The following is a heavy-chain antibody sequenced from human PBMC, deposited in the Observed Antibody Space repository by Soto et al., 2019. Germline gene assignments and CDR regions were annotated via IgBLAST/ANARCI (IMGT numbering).Heavy chain of an antibody. D-gene: IGHD2-2*01. CDR2: ISYDGTIT. CDR1: GFTISNYG. V-gene: IGHV3-30-3*01. Sequence: GGSLRLSCAASGFTISNYGMHWVRQAPGKGLEWVAVISYDGTITYYADSVKGRFTISRDNSKNTLYLQMNSLRTEDTAVYYCATTRVGPCSSSICFSGIFDGMDVWGQGTTVTVYS. CDR3: ATTRVGPCSSSICFSGIFDGMDV. J-gene: IGHJ6*02.